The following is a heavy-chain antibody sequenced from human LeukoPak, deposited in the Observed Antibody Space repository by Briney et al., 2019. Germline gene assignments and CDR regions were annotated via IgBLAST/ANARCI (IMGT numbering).Heavy chain of an antibody. Sequence: PGGSLRLSCAASGFTFSSYSMNWVRQAPGKGLEWVSSISSSSYIYYTDSVKGRFTISRDNAKNSLYLQMNSLRAEDTAVYYCAREPAGYNFDYWGQGTLVTVSS. CDR2: ISSSSYI. V-gene: IGHV3-21*01. D-gene: IGHD5-24*01. CDR3: AREPAGYNFDY. J-gene: IGHJ4*02. CDR1: GFTFSSYS.